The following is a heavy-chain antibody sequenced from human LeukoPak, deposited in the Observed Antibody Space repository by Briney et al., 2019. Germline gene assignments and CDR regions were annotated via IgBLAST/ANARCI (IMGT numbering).Heavy chain of an antibody. J-gene: IGHJ4*02. Sequence: PGGSLRLSCAASGFTFSSYAMSWVRQAPGKGLEWVSAISGSGGSTYYADSVKGRFTISRDNAKNPLYLQMNSLRAEDTAVYYCARGLNWNYPAYFDYWGQGTLVTVSS. V-gene: IGHV3-23*01. CDR3: ARGLNWNYPAYFDY. D-gene: IGHD1-7*01. CDR2: ISGSGGST. CDR1: GFTFSSYA.